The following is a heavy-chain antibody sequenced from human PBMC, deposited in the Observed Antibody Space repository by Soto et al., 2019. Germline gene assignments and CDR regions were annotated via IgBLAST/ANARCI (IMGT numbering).Heavy chain of an antibody. D-gene: IGHD2-2*01. Sequence: GGSLRLSCTGSGFTFGDYAISWSRQAPGKGLEWVGVIRSKAYGETTDYTASVKGRFTILRDDSKSIAYLQMNSLQSEDTGVYYCTKHTYTSRYSYFGMDVWGHGTTVTVSS. J-gene: IGHJ6*02. V-gene: IGHV3-49*01. CDR1: GFTFGDYA. CDR2: IRSKAYGETT. CDR3: TKHTYTSRYSYFGMDV.